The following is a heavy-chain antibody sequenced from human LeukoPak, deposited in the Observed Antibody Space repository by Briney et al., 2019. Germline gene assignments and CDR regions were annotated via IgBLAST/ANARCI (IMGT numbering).Heavy chain of an antibody. V-gene: IGHV3-30*02. CDR2: IRYDGSNK. CDR1: GFTFSSYG. D-gene: IGHD2-2*01. CDR3: ARAGSTSCYSSADY. Sequence: GGSLRLPCAASGFTFSSYGMHWVRQAPGKGLEWVAFIRYDGSNKYYADSVKGRFTISRDNPKNTLYLQMNSLRAEDTAVYYCARAGSTSCYSSADYWGQGTLVTVSS. J-gene: IGHJ4*02.